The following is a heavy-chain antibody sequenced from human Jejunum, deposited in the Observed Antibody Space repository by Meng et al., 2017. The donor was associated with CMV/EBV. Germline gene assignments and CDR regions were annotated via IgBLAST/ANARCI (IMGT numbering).Heavy chain of an antibody. D-gene: IGHD3-3*02. CDR2: ITGVTNII. J-gene: IGHJ5*02. CDR3: VRLDRAAFYS. Sequence: CEASGFTFSTSEMNWVRQAPGKGLEWIAYITGVTNIIYYADSVKGRFTISRDNAKSSLYLQMNDLRAEDTAVYYCVRLDRAAFYSWGQGALVTVSS. V-gene: IGHV3-48*03. CDR1: GFTFSTSE.